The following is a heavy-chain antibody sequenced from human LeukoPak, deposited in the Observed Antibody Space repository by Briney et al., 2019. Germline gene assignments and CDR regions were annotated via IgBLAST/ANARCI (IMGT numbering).Heavy chain of an antibody. D-gene: IGHD3-22*01. Sequence: PSETLSLTCTVSHYSISSNYYWGWIRQPPGKGLEWIGSIYHSGSTYYNPSLKSRVTISVDTSKNQFSLKLTSATAADTAVYYCARSSGYMSYWGQGTLVTASS. J-gene: IGHJ4*02. CDR2: IYHSGST. CDR3: ARSSGYMSY. V-gene: IGHV4-38-2*02. CDR1: HYSISSNYY.